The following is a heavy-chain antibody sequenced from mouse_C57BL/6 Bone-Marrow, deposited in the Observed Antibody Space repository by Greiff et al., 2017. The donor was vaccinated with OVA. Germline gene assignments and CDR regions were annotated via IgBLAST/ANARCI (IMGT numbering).Heavy chain of an antibody. CDR1: GYTFTSYW. CDR3: ARGYGYDVGFAY. CDR2: IYPSDSET. Sequence: VQLQQPGAELVRPGSSVKLSCKASGYTFTSYWMDWVKQRPGQGLEWIGNIYPSDSETHYNQKFKDKATLTVDKSSSTAYMQLSSLTSEDSAVYYCARGYGYDVGFAYWGQGTLVTVSA. J-gene: IGHJ3*01. V-gene: IGHV1-61*01. D-gene: IGHD2-2*01.